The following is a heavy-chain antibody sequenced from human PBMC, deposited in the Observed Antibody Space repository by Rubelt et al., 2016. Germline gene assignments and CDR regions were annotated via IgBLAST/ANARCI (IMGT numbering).Heavy chain of an antibody. Sequence: VQLVESGGGLVQPGRSLRLSCAASGFTFSNYGMHWVRQAPGKGLEWVAVTSYEGSNKYYADSVKGRFTISRDNSKNTLYLQMNSLRPEDTTVYYCAKVGGWSYCGTSSCAVDSWGQGTLVTVSS. V-gene: IGHV3-30*18. CDR3: AKVGGWSYCGTSSCAVDS. CDR2: TSYEGSNK. CDR1: GFTFSNYG. D-gene: IGHD2-2*01. J-gene: IGHJ4*02.